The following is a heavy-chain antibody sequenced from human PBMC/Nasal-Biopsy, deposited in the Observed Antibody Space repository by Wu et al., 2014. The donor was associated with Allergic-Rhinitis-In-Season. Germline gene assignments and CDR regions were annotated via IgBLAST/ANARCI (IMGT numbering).Heavy chain of an antibody. V-gene: IGHV3-9*01. Sequence: LRLSCAASGFRFDDYAMHWVRQAPGKGLEWVSGIDWNGGNIDYADAVKGRFTISRDNAKNSLFLQMNGLRAEDTAFYYCAKDHNPSRRGSFLVSWGQGTLVTVSS. D-gene: IGHD1-26*01. CDR2: IDWNGGNI. CDR3: AKDHNPSRRGSFLVS. J-gene: IGHJ4*02. CDR1: GFRFDDYA.